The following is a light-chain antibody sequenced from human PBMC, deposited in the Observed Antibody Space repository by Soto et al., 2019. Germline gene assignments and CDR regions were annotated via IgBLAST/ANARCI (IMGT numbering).Light chain of an antibody. CDR2: DNN. CDR1: SFNIGNNY. Sequence: QSVLTQPPSVSAAPGQKVTISCSGSSFNIGNNYVSWYQQVPGKAPTLLIYDNNKRPSRIPDRFSGSKSGTSATLVITGLQTGDEAEYYCGTWDSDLSGGLFGGGTKVTVL. V-gene: IGLV1-51*01. CDR3: GTWDSDLSGGL. J-gene: IGLJ3*02.